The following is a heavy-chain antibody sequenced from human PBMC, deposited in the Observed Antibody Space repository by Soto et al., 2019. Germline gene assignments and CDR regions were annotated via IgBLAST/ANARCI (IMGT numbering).Heavy chain of an antibody. D-gene: IGHD4-17*01. CDR2: ISSSGGST. Sequence: GGSLRLSCAASGFTSTTYTMTWVRQSPGKGLEWVSSISSSGGSTDYADSVKGRFTMSRDNSKKKVFLQMNSLRAEDTAVYYCVTTDYYYGMDVWGQGTTVTVSS. CDR1: GFTSTTYT. J-gene: IGHJ6*02. V-gene: IGHV3-23*01. CDR3: VTTDYYYGMDV.